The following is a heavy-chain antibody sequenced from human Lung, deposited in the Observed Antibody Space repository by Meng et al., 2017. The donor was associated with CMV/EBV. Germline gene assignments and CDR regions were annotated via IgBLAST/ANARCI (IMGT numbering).Heavy chain of an antibody. CDR3: ARGFWNPYYEDTHDF. D-gene: IGHD3-3*01. V-gene: IGHV3-7*04. J-gene: IGHJ4*02. CDR1: GFPFSRYW. Sequence: GGSLRLXXAASGFPFSRYWMSWVRQAPGKGLEWVANINQDESEKYYVDSVKGRFTIPRDNAKNSLYLQMNSLRAEDTAVFYCARGFWNPYYEDTHDFWGQGIXVTVSS. CDR2: INQDESEK.